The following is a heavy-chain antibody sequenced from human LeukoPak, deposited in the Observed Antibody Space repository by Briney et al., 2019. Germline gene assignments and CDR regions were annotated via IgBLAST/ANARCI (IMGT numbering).Heavy chain of an antibody. Sequence: PSETLSLTCTVSGGSISSSSYYWGWIRQPPGKGLEWIGSIYYSGSTYYNPSLKSRVTISVDTSKNQFSLKLSSVTAADTAVYYCARPSGSLASHFDYWGQGTLVTVSS. CDR1: GGSISSSSYY. CDR2: IYYSGST. CDR3: ARPSGSLASHFDY. J-gene: IGHJ4*02. D-gene: IGHD1-26*01. V-gene: IGHV4-39*01.